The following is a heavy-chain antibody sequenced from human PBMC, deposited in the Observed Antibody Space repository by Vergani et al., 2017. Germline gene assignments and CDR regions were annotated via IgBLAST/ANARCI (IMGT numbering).Heavy chain of an antibody. V-gene: IGHV3-66*01. CDR2: IYSGGST. CDR3: ARGLAGYYYDSSGYRGH. J-gene: IGHJ4*02. Sequence: EVQLVESGGGLVQPGGSLRLSCAASGFTVSSNYMSWVRQAPGKGLEWVSVIYSGGSTYYADSVKGRFTISRDNSKNTLYLQMNSLRAEDTAVYYCARGLAGYYYDSSGYRGHWGQGTLVTVSS. CDR1: GFTVSSNY. D-gene: IGHD3-22*01.